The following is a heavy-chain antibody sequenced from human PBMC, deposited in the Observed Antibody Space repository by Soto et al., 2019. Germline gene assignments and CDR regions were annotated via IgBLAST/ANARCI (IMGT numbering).Heavy chain of an antibody. CDR2: IYYSGST. Sequence: SETLSLTCTVSGGSISSYYWSWIRQPPGKGLEWIGYIYYSGSTNYNPSLKSRVTISVDTSKNQFSLKLSSVTAADTAVYYCARRRPPLDYWGQGTLVTAPQ. V-gene: IGHV4-59*08. CDR1: GGSISSYY. J-gene: IGHJ4*02. CDR3: ARRRPPLDY.